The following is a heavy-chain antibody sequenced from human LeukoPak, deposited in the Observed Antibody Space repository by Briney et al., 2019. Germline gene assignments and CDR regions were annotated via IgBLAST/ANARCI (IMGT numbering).Heavy chain of an antibody. J-gene: IGHJ5*02. CDR1: GYSISSGYY. Sequence: PSETLSLTCTVSGYSISSGYYWGWIRPPPGKGLEWTGSIYHSGSTYYNPSLKSRVTISVDTSKNQFSLKLSSVTAADTAVYYCARGGNSKNWFDPWGQGTLVTVSS. CDR2: IYHSGST. D-gene: IGHD1-1*01. V-gene: IGHV4-38-2*02. CDR3: ARGGNSKNWFDP.